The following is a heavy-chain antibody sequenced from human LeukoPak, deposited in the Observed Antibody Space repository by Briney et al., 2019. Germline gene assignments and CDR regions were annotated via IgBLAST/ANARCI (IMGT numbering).Heavy chain of an antibody. Sequence: PSETLSLTCTVSGGSISSSSYYWGWIRQPPGKGLEWIGSIYYSGSTYYNPSLKSRVTISVDTSKNQFSLKLSSVTAEDTAVYYCAGDYNFLTGLNYWGQGTLVTVSS. CDR1: GGSISSSSYY. CDR3: AGDYNFLTGLNY. CDR2: IYYSGST. D-gene: IGHD3-9*01. V-gene: IGHV4-39*07. J-gene: IGHJ4*02.